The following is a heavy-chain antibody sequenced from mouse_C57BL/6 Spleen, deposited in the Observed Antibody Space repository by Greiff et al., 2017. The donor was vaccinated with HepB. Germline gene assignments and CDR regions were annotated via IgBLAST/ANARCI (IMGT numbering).Heavy chain of an antibody. CDR2: ISSGSSTI. CDR1: GFTFSDYG. V-gene: IGHV5-17*01. J-gene: IGHJ4*01. CDR3: ARNPMITTSYYAMDY. Sequence: EVQLQESGGGLVKPGGSLKLSCAASGFTFSDYGMHWVRQAPEKGLEWVAYISSGSSTIYYADTVKGRFTISRDNAKNTLFLQMTSLRSEDTAMYYCARNPMITTSYYAMDYWGQGTSVTVSS. D-gene: IGHD2-4*01.